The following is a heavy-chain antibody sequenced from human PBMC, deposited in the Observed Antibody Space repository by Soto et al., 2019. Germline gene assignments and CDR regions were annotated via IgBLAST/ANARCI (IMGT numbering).Heavy chain of an antibody. J-gene: IGHJ4*02. CDR2: ITSGGTTM. CDR3: ARTKRYFDWLFHAFDY. CDR1: GFTFSNYN. D-gene: IGHD3-9*01. Sequence: GGSLRLSCAASGFTFSNYNMNWVRQAPGKGLEWVSYITSGGTTMYYADSVKGRFTISRDDAKNSLYLQLNSLRDEDTAVYYCARTKRYFDWLFHAFDYWGQGTLVTVSS. V-gene: IGHV3-48*02.